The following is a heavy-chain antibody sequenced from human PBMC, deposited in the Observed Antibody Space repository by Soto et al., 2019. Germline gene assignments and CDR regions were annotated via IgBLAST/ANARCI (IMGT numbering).Heavy chain of an antibody. CDR1: GFTFSNAW. D-gene: IGHD1-26*01. CDR2: IKSKTDGGTT. CDR3: TTENYSGSYGGAFDI. Sequence: GGSLRLSCAASGFTFSNAWMNWVRQAPGKGLEWVGRIKSKTDGGTTDYAAPVKGRFTISRDDSKNTLYLQMNSLKTEDTAVYYCTTENYSGSYGGAFDIWGQGTMVTVSS. J-gene: IGHJ3*02. V-gene: IGHV3-15*07.